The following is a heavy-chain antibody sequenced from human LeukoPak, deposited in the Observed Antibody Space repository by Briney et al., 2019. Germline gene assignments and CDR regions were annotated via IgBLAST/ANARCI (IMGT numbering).Heavy chain of an antibody. CDR3: ARLSTVTTSFDY. Sequence: SETLSLTCTVSGGSISSYNWGWIRQPAGKGLEWFGRIYTSGTTHYNPSLKSRVTMSVDATKTQFSLKLSSVTAADTAFYYCARLSTVTTSFDYWGQGTLVTVSS. CDR2: IYTSGTT. D-gene: IGHD4-17*01. J-gene: IGHJ4*02. CDR1: GGSISSYN. V-gene: IGHV4-4*07.